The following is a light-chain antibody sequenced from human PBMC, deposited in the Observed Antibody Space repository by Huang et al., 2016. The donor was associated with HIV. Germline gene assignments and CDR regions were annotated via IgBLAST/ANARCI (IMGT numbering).Light chain of an antibody. J-gene: IGKJ1*01. CDR3: MQGAHWPVT. V-gene: IGKV2-30*02. CDR2: KVY. CDR1: QGLVHSDGNTY. Sequence: DVVMTQSPLSLPVTLGQPASIYCRSSQGLVHSDGNTYLNWFQQRPGQPPRRLIFKVYNRDSGVPDRFSGSGSGTDFTLKISRVEAEDVGVYYCMQGAHWPVTFGQGTKVEIK.